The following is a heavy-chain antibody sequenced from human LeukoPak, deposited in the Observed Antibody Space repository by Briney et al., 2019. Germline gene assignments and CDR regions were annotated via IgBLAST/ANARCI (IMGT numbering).Heavy chain of an antibody. CDR1: GGSVSSGSYY. CDR3: ARLTMIVVKPDAFDI. CDR2: IYYSGST. V-gene: IGHV4-61*01. J-gene: IGHJ3*02. Sequence: PSETLSLTCAVSGGSVSSGSYYWSWIRQPPGKGLEWIGYIYYSGSTNYNPSLKSRVTISVDTSKNQFSLKLSSVTAADTAVYYCARLTMIVVKPDAFDIWCQGTVVTVSS. D-gene: IGHD3-22*01.